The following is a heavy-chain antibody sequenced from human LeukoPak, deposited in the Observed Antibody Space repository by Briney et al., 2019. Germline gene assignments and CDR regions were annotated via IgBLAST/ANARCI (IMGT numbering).Heavy chain of an antibody. Sequence: ASVKVSCKASGGTFSSYAISWVRQAPGQGLEWMGRIIPILGIANYAQKFQGRVTITADKSTSTAYMELSSLRSEDTAVYYCAREKDIVVVPAAMLNYYGVDVWGQGTTVTVSS. CDR3: AREKDIVVVPAAMLNYYGVDV. CDR1: GGTFSSYA. J-gene: IGHJ6*02. CDR2: IIPILGIA. V-gene: IGHV1-69*04. D-gene: IGHD2-2*01.